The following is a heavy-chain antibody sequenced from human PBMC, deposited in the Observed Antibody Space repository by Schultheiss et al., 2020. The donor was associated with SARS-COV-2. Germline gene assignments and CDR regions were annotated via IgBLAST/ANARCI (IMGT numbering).Heavy chain of an antibody. D-gene: IGHD6-19*01. CDR2: IKSKTDGGTT. J-gene: IGHJ4*02. CDR1: GFTFSNAW. Sequence: GESLKISCAASGFTFSNAWMSWVRQAPGKGLEWVGRIKSKTDGGTTDYAAPVKGRFTISRDDSKNTLYLQMNSLKTEDTAVYYCAKGVVSGWTYYFDYWGQGTLVTVSS. CDR3: AKGVVSGWTYYFDY. V-gene: IGHV3-15*01.